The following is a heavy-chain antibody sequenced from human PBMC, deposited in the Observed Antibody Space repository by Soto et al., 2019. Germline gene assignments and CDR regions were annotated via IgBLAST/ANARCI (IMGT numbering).Heavy chain of an antibody. D-gene: IGHD2-2*01. CDR3: AADGSFPNCSSTSCYDGGADYYYYYGMEV. V-gene: IGHV1-58*01. Sequence: ASVKVSCKASGFTFTSSAVQWVRQARGQRLEWIGWIVVGSGNTNYAQKFQERVTITRDMSTSTAYMELSSLRSEDTAVYYCAADGSFPNCSSTSCYDGGADYYYYYGMEVWGQGTKVTVYS. J-gene: IGHJ6*02. CDR2: IVVGSGNT. CDR1: GFTFTSSA.